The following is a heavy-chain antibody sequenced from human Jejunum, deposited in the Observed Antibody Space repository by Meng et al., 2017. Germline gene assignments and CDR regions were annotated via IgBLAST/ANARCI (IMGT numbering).Heavy chain of an antibody. CDR1: GDSISSSGYY. V-gene: IGHV4-39*07. D-gene: IGHD3-22*01. CDR3: ARDSYDCSGVNWLDA. Sequence: SETLSLTCTVSGDSISSSGYYWGWIRQPPGKGLEWIGNVYSGGRTYYNPSLKSRVTISKDTSKDQFSLRLSSVTAADTAVYFCARDSYDCSGVNWLDAWGQGTLVTVSS. J-gene: IGHJ5*02. CDR2: VYSGGRT.